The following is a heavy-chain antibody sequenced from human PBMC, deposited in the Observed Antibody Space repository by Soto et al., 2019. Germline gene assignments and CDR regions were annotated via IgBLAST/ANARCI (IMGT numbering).Heavy chain of an antibody. Sequence: LRLSCAASGFTFRSYAMHWVRQAPGKGLEWVSFISHDGSDQYYADSAKGRFTISRDNSKNTVYLQMNSLRPDDTAVYYCTRDRSLTVVVAGYWGLGTLVTVSS. CDR2: ISHDGSDQ. D-gene: IGHD2-15*01. V-gene: IGHV3-30*01. J-gene: IGHJ4*02. CDR3: TRDRSLTVVVAGY. CDR1: GFTFRSYA.